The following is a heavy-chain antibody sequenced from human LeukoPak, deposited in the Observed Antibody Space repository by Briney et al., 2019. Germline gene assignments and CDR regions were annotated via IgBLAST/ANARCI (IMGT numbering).Heavy chain of an antibody. CDR3: AREMTTGGQDY. V-gene: IGHV3-30*02. J-gene: IGHJ4*02. D-gene: IGHD5-24*01. Sequence: GGSLRLSCAVSGFSFSTDGMHWVRQAPGKWLEWVSFIRYDSTKKYFAESVKGRFTISRDNSKNTFYLEMNSLTVDDTAVYYCAREMTTGGQDYWGQGTLVTVSS. CDR2: IRYDSTKK. CDR1: GFSFSTDG.